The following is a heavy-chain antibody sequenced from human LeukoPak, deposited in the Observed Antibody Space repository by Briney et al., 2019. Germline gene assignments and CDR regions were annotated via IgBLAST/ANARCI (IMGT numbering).Heavy chain of an antibody. CDR1: GSSISSGVYY. D-gene: IGHD3-10*01. Sequence: PSETLSLTCTVSGSSISSGVYYWSWIRQPAGKGLEWIGYIYYSGSTNYNPSLKSRVTISVDTSKNQFSLKLTSVTAADTAAYYCARVEEGYGSGRRENYYYYYMDVWGKGTTVTISS. CDR2: IYYSGST. V-gene: IGHV4-61*10. J-gene: IGHJ6*03. CDR3: ARVEEGYGSGRRENYYYYYMDV.